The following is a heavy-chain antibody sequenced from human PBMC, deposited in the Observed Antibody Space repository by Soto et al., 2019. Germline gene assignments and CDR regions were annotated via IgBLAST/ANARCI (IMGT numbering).Heavy chain of an antibody. CDR3: ATQFHHCGGDCYQGPYFGMDV. Sequence: ASVKVSCKASGYTFTGYYVLWVRQAPGQGPECMGWINPYTGGTNYAQKFQGRVTMTRDTSISTAYMELSKLISDDTAVYYCATQFHHCGGDCYQGPYFGMDVWGQGTTVTVS. CDR2: INPYTGGT. J-gene: IGHJ6*02. V-gene: IGHV1-2*02. CDR1: GYTFTGYY. D-gene: IGHD2-21*02.